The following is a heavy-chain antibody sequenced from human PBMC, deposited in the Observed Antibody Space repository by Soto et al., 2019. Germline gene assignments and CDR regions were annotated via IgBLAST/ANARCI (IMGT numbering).Heavy chain of an antibody. CDR2: ISYSGTT. Sequence: PSETLCLRCTVSGGSISTDNNFWSWIRHPPGEGLEWIGFISYSGTTSYSPSLKSRVAISLDTSKNQFSLSLSSVTAADTAVYYCARGRGYSYGLDPWGQGTLVTVS. CDR3: ARGRGYSYGLDP. D-gene: IGHD5-18*01. CDR1: GGSISTDNNF. J-gene: IGHJ5*02. V-gene: IGHV4-30-4*01.